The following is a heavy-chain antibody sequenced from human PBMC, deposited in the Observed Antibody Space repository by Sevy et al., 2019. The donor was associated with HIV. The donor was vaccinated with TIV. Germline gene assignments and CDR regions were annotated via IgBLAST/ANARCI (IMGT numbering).Heavy chain of an antibody. CDR3: AKRKRLTMIVVVIDY. D-gene: IGHD3-22*01. CDR1: GFTFSSYA. J-gene: IGHJ4*02. V-gene: IGHV3-23*01. CDR2: ISGSGGST. Sequence: GGSLRLSCAASGFTFSSYAMSWVRQAPGKGLEWVLAISGSGGSTYYADSVKGRFTISRDNSKNTLYLQMNSLRAEDTAVYYCAKRKRLTMIVVVIDYWGQGTLVTVSS.